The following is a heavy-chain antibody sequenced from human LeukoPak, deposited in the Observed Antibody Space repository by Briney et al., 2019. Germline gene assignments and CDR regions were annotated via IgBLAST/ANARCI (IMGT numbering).Heavy chain of an antibody. CDR2: ISTYNGYS. Sequence: GASVKVSCKTSGYTFTSSGITWVRQAPGQGLEWMGWISTYNGYSKYAQNLQGRVTMTADTSTSTAYMELSSLRSDDTAVYYCAKNSSGGYSDYWGRGTLVTVSS. CDR1: GYTFTSSG. J-gene: IGHJ4*02. D-gene: IGHD6-19*01. V-gene: IGHV1-18*01. CDR3: AKNSSGGYSDY.